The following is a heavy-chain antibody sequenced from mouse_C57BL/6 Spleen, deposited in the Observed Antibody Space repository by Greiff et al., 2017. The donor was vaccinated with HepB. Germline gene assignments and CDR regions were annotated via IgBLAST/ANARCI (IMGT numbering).Heavy chain of an antibody. Sequence: EVMLVESGGDLVKPGGSLKLSCAASEFTFSSYGMSWVRQTPDKRLEWVATISSGGSYTYYPDSVRGRFTISRDNAKNTLYLQMSSLKSEDTAMYYCARQGDYGSSYRAMDYWGQRTSVTVSS. CDR2: ISSGGSYT. V-gene: IGHV5-6*01. D-gene: IGHD1-1*01. J-gene: IGHJ4*01. CDR1: EFTFSSYG. CDR3: ARQGDYGSSYRAMDY.